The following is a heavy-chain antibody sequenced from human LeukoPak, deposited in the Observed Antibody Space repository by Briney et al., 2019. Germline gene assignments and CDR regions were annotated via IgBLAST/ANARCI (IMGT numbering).Heavy chain of an antibody. Sequence: GASVKVSCKASGFTFTNYDINWMRQATGQGLEWMGWMNPKSGSAGYAQKFQGRVTMTRNTSISTAYTELGSLRSEDTAIYYCARNLDLSGYYMWFDPWGQGTLVTVSS. CDR1: GFTFTNYD. D-gene: IGHD3-3*01. CDR2: MNPKSGSA. CDR3: ARNLDLSGYYMWFDP. V-gene: IGHV1-8*01. J-gene: IGHJ5*02.